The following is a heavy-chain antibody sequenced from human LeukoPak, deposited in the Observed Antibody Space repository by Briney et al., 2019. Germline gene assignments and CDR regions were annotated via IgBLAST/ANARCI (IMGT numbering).Heavy chain of an antibody. J-gene: IGHJ6*03. CDR2: ISAYNGNT. V-gene: IGHV1-18*01. Sequence: ASVKVSCKASGYTFTSYGISWVRQAPGQGLEWMGWISAYNGNTNYAQKLQGRVTITTDESTSTAYMELSSLRSEDTAVYYCARALGYCSSTSCYSYYYYYYMDVWGKGTTVTVSS. CDR1: GYTFTSYG. CDR3: ARALGYCSSTSCYSYYYYYYMDV. D-gene: IGHD2-2*01.